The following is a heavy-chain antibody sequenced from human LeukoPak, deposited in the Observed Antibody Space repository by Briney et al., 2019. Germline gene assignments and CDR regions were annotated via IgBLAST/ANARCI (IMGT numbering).Heavy chain of an antibody. CDR3: ALAVDGFDY. CDR1: GFTFSSYW. J-gene: IGHJ4*02. CDR2: INSDGNNP. D-gene: IGHD6-13*01. V-gene: IGHV3-74*01. Sequence: PGGSLRLSCAVSGFTFSSYWMHWVRRAPGKGLVWVSRINSDGNNPSYADSVRGRFTISRDTAKNTLYLQMNSLRAEDTAVYYCALAVDGFDYWGQGTLVTVSS.